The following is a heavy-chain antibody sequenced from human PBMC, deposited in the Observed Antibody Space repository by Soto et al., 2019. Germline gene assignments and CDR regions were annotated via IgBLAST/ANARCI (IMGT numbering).Heavy chain of an antibody. D-gene: IGHD3-10*01. Sequence: SETLSLTCTVSGGSISSYYWSWIRQPPGKGLEWIGYIYYSGSTNYNPSLKSRVTISVDTSKNQFSLKLSSVTAADTAVYYCAREGLYGSGGSYYYYGMDVWGQGTTLTVSS. CDR3: AREGLYGSGGSYYYYGMDV. CDR1: GGSISSYY. V-gene: IGHV4-59*01. J-gene: IGHJ6*02. CDR2: IYYSGST.